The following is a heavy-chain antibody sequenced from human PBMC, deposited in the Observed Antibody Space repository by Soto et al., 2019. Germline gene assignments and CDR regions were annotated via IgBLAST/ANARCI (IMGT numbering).Heavy chain of an antibody. J-gene: IGHJ6*02. V-gene: IGHV3-30*18. CDR3: AKVGSYYDILTGYYPAGRIDYYYGMDV. Sequence: PGEPLRLSCAASGFTFSSYCMHWVRQAPGKGLEWVAGISYDGSNKYYADSVKGRFTISRDNSKNTLYLQMNSLRAEDTAVYYCAKVGSYYDILTGYYPAGRIDYYYGMDVWGQGTTVTVSS. CDR1: GFTFSSYC. CDR2: ISYDGSNK. D-gene: IGHD3-9*01.